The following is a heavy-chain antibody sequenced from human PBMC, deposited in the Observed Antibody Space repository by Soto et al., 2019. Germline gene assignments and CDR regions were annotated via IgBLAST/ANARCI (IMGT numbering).Heavy chain of an antibody. CDR3: ATPSVAARPKGGYYYADV. V-gene: IGHV1-69*01. CDR2: IIPVSGVP. J-gene: IGHJ6*02. D-gene: IGHD6-6*01. Sequence: QVQLVQSGTEVKKPGSSVKVSCKASGGTFSYSAISWVRQAPGQGLEWMGGIIPVSGVPNYAQKIQGRVTSTADEYTTTAYLQLSSLRPEDAAVYYCATPSVAARPKGGYYYADVWGQGTTVTVSS. CDR1: GGTFSYSA.